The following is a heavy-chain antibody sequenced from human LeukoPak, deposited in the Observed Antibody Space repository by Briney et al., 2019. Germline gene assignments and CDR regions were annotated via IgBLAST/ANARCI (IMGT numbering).Heavy chain of an antibody. D-gene: IGHD1-7*01. J-gene: IGHJ4*02. CDR1: GGSLSSYY. CDR3: ARGGTAFFDY. CDR2: IYYSGST. V-gene: IGHV4-59*01. Sequence: SETLSLTCTVSGGSLSSYYWSWIRQPPGKGLEWIGYIYYSGSTNYNPSLKSRITISVDTSKNQFSLKLSSVTAADTAVYYCARGGTAFFDYWGQGTLVTVSS.